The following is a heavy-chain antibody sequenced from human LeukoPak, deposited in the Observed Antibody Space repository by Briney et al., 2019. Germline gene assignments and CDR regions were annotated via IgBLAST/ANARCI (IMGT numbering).Heavy chain of an antibody. CDR3: ARGYRNWFDP. CDR1: GGSFSTYY. J-gene: IGHJ5*02. Sequence: SETLSLTCSVHGGSFSTYYWTWIRQPPGKGLEWIGYIYYSGSTNYNPSLKSRVTISVDTSKNQFSLKLSSVTAADTAVYYCARGYRNWFDPWGQGTLVTVSS. D-gene: IGHD1-20*01. V-gene: IGHV4-59*01. CDR2: IYYSGST.